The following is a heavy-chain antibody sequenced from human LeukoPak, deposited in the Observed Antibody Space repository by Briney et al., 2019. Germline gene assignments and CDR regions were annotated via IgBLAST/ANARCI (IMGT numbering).Heavy chain of an antibody. CDR3: ARGGAAGWGFLPDY. D-gene: IGHD6-13*01. Sequence: GGSLRLSCAASGFTFSSYAMHWVRQAPGKGLEWVAVISYDGSNKYYADSVKGRFTISRDNSKNTLYLQMNSLRAEDTAVYYCARGGAAGWGFLPDYWGQGTLVTVSS. J-gene: IGHJ4*02. CDR1: GFTFSSYA. V-gene: IGHV3-30-3*01. CDR2: ISYDGSNK.